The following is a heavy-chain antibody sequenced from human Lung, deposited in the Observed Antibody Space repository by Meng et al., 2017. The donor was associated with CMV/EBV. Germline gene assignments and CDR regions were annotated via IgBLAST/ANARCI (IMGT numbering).Heavy chain of an antibody. D-gene: IGHD3-3*01. CDR2: ISSSGSTI. Sequence: GESXKISCAASGSTFSDYYMSWIRQAPGKGLEWVSYISSSGSTIYYADSVKGRFTISRDNAKNSLYLQMNSLRAEDTAVYYCARDKAYDFWSGHYYYGMDVWGQETTVTVSS. V-gene: IGHV3-11*01. CDR1: GSTFSDYY. J-gene: IGHJ6*02. CDR3: ARDKAYDFWSGHYYYGMDV.